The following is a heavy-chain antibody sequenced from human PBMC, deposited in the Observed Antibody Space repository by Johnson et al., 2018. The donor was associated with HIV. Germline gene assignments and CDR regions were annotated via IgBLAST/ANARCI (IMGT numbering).Heavy chain of an antibody. J-gene: IGHJ3*02. Sequence: QVQLVESGGGVVQPGGSLRLSCVTSGFTFSSYGMHWVRQAPGTGLEWVAVIWYDGSNKYYADSVKGRFTISRDNSKNTLYLQMNSLKTEDTAVYYCTTASGYYPFFDAFDMWGQGTMVTVSS. V-gene: IGHV3-33*01. CDR1: GFTFSSYG. CDR3: TTASGYYPFFDAFDM. D-gene: IGHD3-22*01. CDR2: IWYDGSNK.